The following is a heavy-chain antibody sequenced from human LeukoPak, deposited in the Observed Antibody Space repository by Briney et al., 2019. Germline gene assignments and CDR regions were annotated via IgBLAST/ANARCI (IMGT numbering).Heavy chain of an antibody. CDR1: GFTFSSYA. J-gene: IGHJ4*02. CDR3: AIGGGISTPGH. CDR2: ISGSGGST. Sequence: GGSLRLSCAASGFTFSSYAMSWVRQAPGKGLEWVSAISGSGGSTYYADFVRGRFSISRDNSKNTLSLQMNSLTAEDTAIYYCAIGGGISTPGHWGQGTLVTVSS. D-gene: IGHD6-13*01. V-gene: IGHV3-23*01.